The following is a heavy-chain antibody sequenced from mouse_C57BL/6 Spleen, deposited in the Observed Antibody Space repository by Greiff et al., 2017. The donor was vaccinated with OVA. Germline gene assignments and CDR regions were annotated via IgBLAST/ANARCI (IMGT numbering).Heavy chain of an antibody. V-gene: IGHV1-50*01. J-gene: IGHJ3*01. CDR3: ARGGGDAWFAY. CDR2: IDPSDSYT. Sequence: QVQLQQPGAELVKPGASVKLSCKASGYTFTSYWMQWVKQRPGQGLEWIGEIDPSDSYTNYNQKFKGKATLTVDTSSSTAYMQLSSLTSGDSAVYYCARGGGDAWFAYWGQGTLVTVSA. CDR1: GYTFTSYW. D-gene: IGHD3-3*01.